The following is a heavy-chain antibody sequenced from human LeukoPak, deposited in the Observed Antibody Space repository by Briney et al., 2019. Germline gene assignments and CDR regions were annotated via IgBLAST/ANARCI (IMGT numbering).Heavy chain of an antibody. CDR2: ISAYNGNT. CDR1: GYTFTSYG. CDR3: ARSMDYGEGADWFDP. J-gene: IGHJ5*02. V-gene: IGHV1-18*01. D-gene: IGHD4-17*01. Sequence: VASVKVSCKASGYTFTSYGISWVRQAPGQGLEWMEWISAYNGNTNYAQKLQGRVTMTTDTSTSTAYMELRSLRSDDTAVYYCARSMDYGEGADWFDPWGQGTLVTVSS.